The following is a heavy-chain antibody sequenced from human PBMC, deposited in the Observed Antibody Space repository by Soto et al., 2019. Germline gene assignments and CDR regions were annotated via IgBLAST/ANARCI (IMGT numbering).Heavy chain of an antibody. CDR3: ARSAAIAAAGPCDY. V-gene: IGHV1-69*01. J-gene: IGHJ4*02. CDR1: GGTFSSDG. D-gene: IGHD6-13*01. Sequence: ASVTVSSTDSGGTFSSDGISWVRPAPGQGLEWMGGIIPIFGTANYAQKFQGRVTITADESTSTAYMELSSLRSEDTAVYDCARSAAIAAAGPCDYWGQGTLVTVSA. CDR2: IIPIFGTA.